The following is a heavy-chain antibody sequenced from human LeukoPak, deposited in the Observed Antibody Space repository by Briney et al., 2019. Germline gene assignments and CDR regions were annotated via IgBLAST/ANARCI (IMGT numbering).Heavy chain of an antibody. CDR2: ISGSGGST. CDR3: AKDLAAGYSSGWYILGRHYFDY. CDR1: GFTFSSYA. J-gene: IGHJ4*02. D-gene: IGHD6-19*01. Sequence: GGSLRLSCAASGFTFSSYAMSWVRQAPGKGLEWVSAISGSGGSTYYADSVKGRFTISRDNSKNTLYLQMNSLGAEDTAVYYCAKDLAAGYSSGWYILGRHYFDYWGQGTLVTVSS. V-gene: IGHV3-23*01.